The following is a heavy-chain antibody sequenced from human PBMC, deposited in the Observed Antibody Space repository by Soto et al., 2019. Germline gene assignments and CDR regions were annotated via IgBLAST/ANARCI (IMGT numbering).Heavy chain of an antibody. CDR1: GFTFSSYG. J-gene: IGHJ5*02. V-gene: IGHV3-30*18. Sequence: GGSLRLSCAASGFTFSSYGMHWVRQAPGKGLEWVAVISYGGSNKYYADSVKGRFTISRDNSKNTLYLQMNSLRAEDTAVYYCAKDAGAGYDFWSGYYLENWFDPWGQGTLVTVSS. CDR2: ISYGGSNK. D-gene: IGHD3-3*01. CDR3: AKDAGAGYDFWSGYYLENWFDP.